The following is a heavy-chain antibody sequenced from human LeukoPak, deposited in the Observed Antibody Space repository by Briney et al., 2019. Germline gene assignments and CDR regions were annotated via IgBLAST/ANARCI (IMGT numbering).Heavy chain of an antibody. CDR1: GFSFNSYW. CDR2: IRKDGSDK. V-gene: IGHV3-7*03. J-gene: IGHJ4*02. Sequence: PGGSLRLSCAASGFSFNSYWMSWVSQAPGKGLEWVAHIRKDGSDKYYLDSVKARFTISRDNVKNLVHLQMNGLRAEDTAVYYCARDRGLRYFDSFDFWGQGTRVTVSS. D-gene: IGHD3-9*01. CDR3: ARDRGLRYFDSFDF.